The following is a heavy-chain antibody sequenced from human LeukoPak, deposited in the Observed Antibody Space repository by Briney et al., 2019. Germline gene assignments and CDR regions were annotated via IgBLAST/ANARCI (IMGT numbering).Heavy chain of an antibody. D-gene: IGHD5-18*01. Sequence: ASVKVSCKASGYTFTGYYMHWVRQAPGQGLEWMGRINPNSGGTNYAQKFQGRVTMTRDTSISTAYMELSRLRSDDTAVYYCARVDTAMVGTNWFDPWGQGILVTVSS. V-gene: IGHV1-2*06. CDR3: ARVDTAMVGTNWFDP. J-gene: IGHJ5*02. CDR2: INPNSGGT. CDR1: GYTFTGYY.